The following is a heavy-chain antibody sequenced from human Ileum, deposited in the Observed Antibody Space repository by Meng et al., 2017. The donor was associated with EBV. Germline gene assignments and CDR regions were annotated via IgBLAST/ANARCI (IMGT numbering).Heavy chain of an antibody. J-gene: IGHJ4*02. CDR2: TYSSGTA. CDR1: AGSINRTDDY. V-gene: IGHV4-30-4*01. CDR3: ARERRHCYGSGSFDF. Sequence: ATGLVQPSQSRALTCTVSAGSINRTDDYWTWSRQSAGRVMGWIGLTYSSGTAFYTPYLRSRVTISIDTPSSKFFLMLASVSAADTAVYYCARERRHCYGSGSFDFWGQGTLVTVSS. D-gene: IGHD3-10*01.